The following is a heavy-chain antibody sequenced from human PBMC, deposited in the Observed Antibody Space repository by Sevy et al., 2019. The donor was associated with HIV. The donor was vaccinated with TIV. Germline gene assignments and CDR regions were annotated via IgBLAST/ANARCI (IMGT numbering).Heavy chain of an antibody. CDR1: GYTFTTYN. V-gene: IGHV1-18*01. J-gene: IGHJ4*02. D-gene: IGHD2-8*01. CDR2: MSPYNGNK. CDR3: ARGSTSWYDY. Sequence: ASVKVSCKASGYTFTTYNIVWVRQAPGQGLEWLAWMSPYNGNKNYAQRVQGRLTMTTDTFTDTAFLELRSLEFDDTATYYCARGSTSWYDYWGQGTLVTVSS.